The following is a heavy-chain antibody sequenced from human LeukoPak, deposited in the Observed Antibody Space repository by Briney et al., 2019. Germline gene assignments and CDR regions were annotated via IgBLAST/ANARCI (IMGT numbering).Heavy chain of an antibody. D-gene: IGHD5-18*01. J-gene: IGHJ4*02. V-gene: IGHV1-2*02. Sequence: GASVKVSCKASRYTFTGYYLHWVRQAPGQGLEWMGWINPNSGGTNYAQKFQGRVTMTRDTSISTAYVELSRLRSDDTAAYYCARDYDTALDYWGQGTLVTVSS. CDR3: ARDYDTALDY. CDR1: RYTFTGYY. CDR2: INPNSGGT.